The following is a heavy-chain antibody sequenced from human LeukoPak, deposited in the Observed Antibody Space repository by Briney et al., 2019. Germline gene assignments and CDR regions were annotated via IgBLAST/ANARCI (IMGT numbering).Heavy chain of an antibody. J-gene: IGHJ4*02. D-gene: IGHD5-24*01. CDR1: RFTFGSYA. V-gene: IGHV3-66*01. Sequence: GGSLRLSCAASRFTFGSYAMSWVRQAPGKGLEWVSVIYSGGSTYYADSVKGRFTISRDNSKNTLYLQMNSLRAEDTAVYYCARCVEMATFYDYWGQGTLVTVSS. CDR3: ARCVEMATFYDY. CDR2: IYSGGST.